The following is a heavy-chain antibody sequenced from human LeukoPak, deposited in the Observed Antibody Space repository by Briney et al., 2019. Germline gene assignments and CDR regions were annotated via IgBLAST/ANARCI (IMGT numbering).Heavy chain of an antibody. D-gene: IGHD2-2*01. CDR2: INPNSGGT. Sequence: ASVKVSCKASGYTFTNSYIHWVRQAPGQGLEWMGWINPNSGGTNYAQKFQGRVTMTRDTSISTAYMELSRLRSDDTAVYYCARAEGYCSSTSCYHPPTYMDVWGKGTTVTISS. CDR1: GYTFTNSY. V-gene: IGHV1-2*02. J-gene: IGHJ6*03. CDR3: ARAEGYCSSTSCYHPPTYMDV.